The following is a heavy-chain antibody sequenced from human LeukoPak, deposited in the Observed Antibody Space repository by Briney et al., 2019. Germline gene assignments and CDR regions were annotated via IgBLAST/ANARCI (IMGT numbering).Heavy chain of an antibody. D-gene: IGHD6-19*01. Sequence: SETLSLTCAVYGGSFSGYYWSWIRQPPGKGLEWIGEINHSGSTNYNPSLKSRVTISVDTSKNQFSLKLTSVTAADTAVYYCARGRREGSGWLGWFDPWAREPWSPSPQ. J-gene: IGHJ5*02. CDR3: ARGRREGSGWLGWFDP. CDR1: GGSFSGYY. CDR2: INHSGST. V-gene: IGHV4-34*01.